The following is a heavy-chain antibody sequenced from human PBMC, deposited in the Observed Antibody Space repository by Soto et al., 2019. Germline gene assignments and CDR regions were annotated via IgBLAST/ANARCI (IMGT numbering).Heavy chain of an antibody. J-gene: IGHJ4*02. D-gene: IGHD4-17*01. Sequence: PSETLSLTCSVSGGSVSDKTYYWSWIRQPPGKRLEWIGYVYYSGTTNYNHSLKSRVTISVDLFKTKFSLRLISVTTADTALYYCARTTAVPNSLRSRYFFDYWGQGTLVTVS. CDR1: GGSVSDKTYY. V-gene: IGHV4-61*01. CDR3: ARTTAVPNSLRSRYFFDY. CDR2: VYYSGTT.